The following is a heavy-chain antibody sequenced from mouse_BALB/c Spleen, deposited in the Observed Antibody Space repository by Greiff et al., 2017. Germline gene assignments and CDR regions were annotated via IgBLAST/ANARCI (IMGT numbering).Heavy chain of an antibody. CDR3: ARSGGNYYGSRDY. CDR2: INPNNGGT. D-gene: IGHD1-1*01. V-gene: IGHV1-18*01. Sequence: VQLKESGPELVKPGASVKIPCKASGYTFTDYNMDWVKQSHGKSLEWIGDINPNNGGTIYNQKFKGKATLTVDKSSSTAYMELRSLTSEDTAVYYCARSGGNYYGSRDYWGQGTTLTVSS. CDR1: GYTFTDYN. J-gene: IGHJ2*01.